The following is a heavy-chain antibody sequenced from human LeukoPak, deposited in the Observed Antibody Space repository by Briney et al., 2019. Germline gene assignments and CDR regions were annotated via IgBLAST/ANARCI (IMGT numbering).Heavy chain of an antibody. V-gene: IGHV4-34*01. CDR1: GGSFSGYY. J-gene: IGHJ6*04. CDR3: ARGSGYYYYYGMDV. Sequence: PSETLSLTCAVYGGSFSGYYWSWIRQPPGKGLEWIGEINHSGSTNYNPSLKSRVTIPVDTSKNQFSLKLSSVTAADTAVYYCARGSGYYYYYGMDVWGKGTTVTVSS. CDR2: INHSGST.